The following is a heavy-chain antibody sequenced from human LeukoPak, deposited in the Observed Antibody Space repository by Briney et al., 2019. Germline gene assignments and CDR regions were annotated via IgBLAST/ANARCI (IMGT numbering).Heavy chain of an antibody. CDR2: ISDSGGST. CDR3: ARVGIQRYFDY. J-gene: IGHJ4*02. D-gene: IGHD5-18*01. V-gene: IGHV3-23*01. Sequence: GRSLRLSCTASGFTFNNYAMNWVRQAPGKGLEWVSTISDSGGSTWYADSVKGRFTISRDNAENTLYLQMNSLRAEDTAVYYCARVGIQRYFDYWGQGTLVTVSS. CDR1: GFTFNNYA.